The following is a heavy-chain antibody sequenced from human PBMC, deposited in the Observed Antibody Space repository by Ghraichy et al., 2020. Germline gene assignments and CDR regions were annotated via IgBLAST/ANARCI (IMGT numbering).Heavy chain of an antibody. CDR1: GFTFSSYG. CDR3: ARGDAIQEYYYDSSGYSPLDY. D-gene: IGHD3-22*01. J-gene: IGHJ4*02. V-gene: IGHV3-33*01. CDR2: IWYDGSNK. Sequence: GGSLRLSCAASGFTFSSYGMHWVRQAPGKGLEWVAVIWYDGSNKYYADSVKGRFTISRDNSKNTLYLQMNSLRAEDTAVYYCARGDAIQEYYYDSSGYSPLDYWGQGTLVTVSS.